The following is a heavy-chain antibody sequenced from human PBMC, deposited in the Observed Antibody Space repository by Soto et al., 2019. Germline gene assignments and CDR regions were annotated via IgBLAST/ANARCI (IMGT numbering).Heavy chain of an antibody. CDR2: ISYDGSNK. CDR3: ATAGYYYGSGSYYYYYYYMDV. Sequence: WGSLRLSCAASGLTFNIYGMPWFLQAPGKGLEWVAVISYDGSNKYYADSVKGRFTISRDNSKNTLYLQMSSLRAEDTAVYYCATAGYYYGSGSYYYYYYYMDVWGKGTTVTVSS. V-gene: IGHV3-30*03. CDR1: GLTFNIYG. J-gene: IGHJ6*03. D-gene: IGHD3-10*01.